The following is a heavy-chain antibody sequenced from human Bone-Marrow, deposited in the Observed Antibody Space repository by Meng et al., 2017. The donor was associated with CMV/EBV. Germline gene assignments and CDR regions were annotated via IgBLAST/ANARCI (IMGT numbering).Heavy chain of an antibody. J-gene: IGHJ4*02. CDR2: ISSSGSTI. V-gene: IGHV3-11*01. CDR3: ARATLTGYSYGSGY. D-gene: IGHD5-18*01. CDR1: GFTFSDYY. Sequence: GESLKISCAASGFTFSDYYMSWIRQAPGKGLEWVSYISSSGSTIYYADSVKGRFTISRDNAKNSLYLQMNSLRAEDTAVYYCARATLTGYSYGSGYWGQGTLVTVSS.